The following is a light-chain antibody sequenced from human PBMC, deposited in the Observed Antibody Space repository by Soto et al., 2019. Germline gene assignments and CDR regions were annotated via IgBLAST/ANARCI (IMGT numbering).Light chain of an antibody. CDR3: QQSYDTPSS. Sequence: DIQMTQSPSSLSASEGDRVTLTCRASQSISSYLNWYQQKPGRAPKLLMYGASNLQNGVPSRFSGSGSGTDFTLTISNLQPEDFATYYCQQSYDTPSSFGGGTKVEIK. CDR1: QSISSY. J-gene: IGKJ4*01. V-gene: IGKV1-39*01. CDR2: GAS.